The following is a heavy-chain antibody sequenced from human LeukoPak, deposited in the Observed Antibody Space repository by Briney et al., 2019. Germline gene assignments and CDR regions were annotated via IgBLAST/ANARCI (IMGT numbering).Heavy chain of an antibody. J-gene: IGHJ4*02. V-gene: IGHV3-7*01. CDR3: ARDLGTTVTTYLDY. CDR1: GSTLSSNW. Sequence: GGSLRLSCAASGSTLSSNWMSWARQAPGKGLEWVANINQDGTGKYYVDSVKGRFTISRDNAKNTLYLQMNTLRAEDTAVYYCARDLGTTVTTYLDYWGQGTLVTVSS. CDR2: INQDGTGK. D-gene: IGHD4-17*01.